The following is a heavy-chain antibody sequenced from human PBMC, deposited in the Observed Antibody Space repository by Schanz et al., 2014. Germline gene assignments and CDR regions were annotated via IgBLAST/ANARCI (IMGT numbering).Heavy chain of an antibody. Sequence: PGGSLRLSCAASGFTFSDYYMAWIRQAPGKGLEWVSHISGSSIHKNYADSVKGRFSISRDNGETSVYLQINSLRVEDTAVYYCVKDPDKYNWNDVEGMDVWGPGTTVTVSS. D-gene: IGHD1-1*01. CDR2: ISGSSIHK. CDR3: VKDPDKYNWNDVEGMDV. J-gene: IGHJ6*01. CDR1: GFTFSDYY. V-gene: IGHV3-11*05.